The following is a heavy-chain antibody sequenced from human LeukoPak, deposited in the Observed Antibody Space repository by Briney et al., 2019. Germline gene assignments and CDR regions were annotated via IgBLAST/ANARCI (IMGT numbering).Heavy chain of an antibody. J-gene: IGHJ4*02. CDR1: GFTFSSYA. CDR3: AKEQKAYYYDSSGYPDY. CDR2: ISGSGGST. D-gene: IGHD3-22*01. Sequence: GGSLRLSCAASGFTFSSYAMSWVRQAPGKGLEWVSAISGSGGSTYYADSVKGRFTISRDNSKNTLYLQMNSLRAEDTAVYYCAKEQKAYYYDSSGYPDYWGQGTLVTVSS. V-gene: IGHV3-23*01.